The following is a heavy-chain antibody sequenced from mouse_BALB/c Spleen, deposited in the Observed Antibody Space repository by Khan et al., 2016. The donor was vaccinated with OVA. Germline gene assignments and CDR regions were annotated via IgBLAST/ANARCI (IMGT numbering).Heavy chain of an antibody. D-gene: IGHD3-1*01. V-gene: IGHV1-63*02. Sequence: QVQLQQSGAELVRPGTSVKISCKASGYTFTNYWLGWVKQRPGHGLEWIGDIYPGVGYINYNEKFKGRATLTAGTSSSTAYIQISGLTYEDSAGYCCTRWATWFFDVWGAGTTVTVSS. CDR1: GYTFTNYW. CDR3: TRWATWFFDV. CDR2: IYPGVGYI. J-gene: IGHJ1*01.